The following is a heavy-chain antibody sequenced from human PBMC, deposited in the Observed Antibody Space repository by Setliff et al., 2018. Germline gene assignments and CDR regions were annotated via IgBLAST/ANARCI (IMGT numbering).Heavy chain of an antibody. CDR2: VYHSGTA. CDR1: GGPFSGAS. J-gene: IGHJ4*02. Sequence: SETLSLTCTVSGGPFSGASIWSWIRQPPGKGLEFIGYVYHSGTAKYDPSLESRAIMSVDASKNQFSLKLSSVTAADTAVYYCARTEGSGYYFGQFDYWGQGTLVTVSS. V-gene: IGHV4-59*01. CDR3: ARTEGSGYYFGQFDY. D-gene: IGHD3-22*01.